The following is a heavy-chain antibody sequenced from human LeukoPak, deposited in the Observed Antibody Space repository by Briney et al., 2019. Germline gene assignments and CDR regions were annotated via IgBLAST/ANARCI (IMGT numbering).Heavy chain of an antibody. D-gene: IGHD3-22*01. CDR3: ARDSGFQPMIVVVPTIFDY. J-gene: IGHJ4*02. CDR2: ISYDGSNK. CDR1: GFTFSSYA. Sequence: GRSLRLSCAASGFTFSSYAMHWVRQAPGKGLEWVAVISYDGSNKYYADSVKGRFTISRDNSKNTLYLQMNSLRAEDTAVYYCARDSGFQPMIVVVPTIFDYWGQGTLVTVSS. V-gene: IGHV3-30*04.